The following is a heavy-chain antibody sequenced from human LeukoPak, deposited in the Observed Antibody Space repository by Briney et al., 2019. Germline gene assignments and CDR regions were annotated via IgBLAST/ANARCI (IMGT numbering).Heavy chain of an antibody. V-gene: IGHV3-9*01. CDR1: GFTFDDYA. D-gene: IGHD6-19*01. CDR3: AKDLVAGPSDY. J-gene: IGHJ4*02. CDR2: ISWNSGSI. Sequence: PGRSLRLSCAASGFTFDDYAMHWVRQAPGKGLEWVSGISWNSGSIGYADSVKGRFTISRDNAKNSLYLQMNSLRAEDTALYYCAKDLVAGPSDYWGQGTLVIVSS.